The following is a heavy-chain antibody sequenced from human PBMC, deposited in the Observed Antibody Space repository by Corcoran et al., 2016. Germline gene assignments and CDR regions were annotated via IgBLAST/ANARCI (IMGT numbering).Heavy chain of an antibody. V-gene: IGHV1-3*01. CDR3: ARGQGALRNWNCGGNWFDP. J-gene: IGHJ5*02. CDR1: GYTFTSYA. CDR2: INAGNGNT. Sequence: QVQLVQSGAEVKKPGASVKVSCKASGYTFTSYAMHWVRQAPGQRLEWMGWINAGNGNTKYSKKFQGRVTSTGDTSARPAYMELSSLRSADTAVYYWARGQGALRNWNCGGNWFDPWGQGTLVTVSS. D-gene: IGHD1-7*01.